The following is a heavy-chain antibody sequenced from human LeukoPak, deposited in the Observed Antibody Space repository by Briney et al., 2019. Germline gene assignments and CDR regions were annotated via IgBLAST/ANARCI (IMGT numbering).Heavy chain of an antibody. V-gene: IGHV3-7*01. CDR2: IKQDGSEK. D-gene: IGHD3-3*01. J-gene: IGHJ5*02. CDR3: ARDGINYDFWSGYPNWFDP. CDR1: GFTFSSYA. Sequence: GGSLRLSCAASGFTFSSYAMSWVRQAPGKGLEWVANIKQDGSEKYYVDSVKGRFTISRDNAKNSLYLQMNSLRAEDTAVYYCARDGINYDFWSGYPNWFDPWGQGTLVTVSS.